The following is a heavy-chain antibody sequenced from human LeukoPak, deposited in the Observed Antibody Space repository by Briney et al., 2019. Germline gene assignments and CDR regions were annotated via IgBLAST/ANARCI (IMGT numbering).Heavy chain of an antibody. V-gene: IGHV1-69*06. CDR2: IIPIFGTV. Sequence: SVKVSCKASGYTFTSYYMHWVRQAPGQGLEWMGGIIPIFGTVNYAQKFQGRVTITADKSTSTAYMELSSLRSEDTAVYYCARSLFRFLEWSYRSYYYYYMDVWGKGTTVTVSS. D-gene: IGHD3-3*01. J-gene: IGHJ6*03. CDR1: GYTFTSYY. CDR3: ARSLFRFLEWSYRSYYYYYMDV.